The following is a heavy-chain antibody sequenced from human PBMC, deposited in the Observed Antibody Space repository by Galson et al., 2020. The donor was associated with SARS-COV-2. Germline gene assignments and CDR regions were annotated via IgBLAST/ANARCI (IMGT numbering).Heavy chain of an antibody. CDR2: ISYDGSNK. CDR3: ARDPPPYSSSWQPSFDY. CDR1: GFTFSSYA. J-gene: IGHJ4*02. Sequence: GGSLRLSCAASGFTFSSYAMHWVRQAPGKGLEWVAVISYDGSNKYYADSVKGRFTISRDNSKNTLYLQMNSLRAEDTAVYYCARDPPPYSSSWQPSFDYWGQGTLVTVSS. D-gene: IGHD6-13*01. V-gene: IGHV3-30-3*01.